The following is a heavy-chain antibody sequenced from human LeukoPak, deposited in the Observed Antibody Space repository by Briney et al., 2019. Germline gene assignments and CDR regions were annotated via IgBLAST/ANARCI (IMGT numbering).Heavy chain of an antibody. CDR2: IYYSGST. CDR3: ARDAGRTTYFDY. V-gene: IGHV4-59*01. CDR1: GGSISSYY. J-gene: IGHJ4*02. D-gene: IGHD1-7*01. Sequence: PSETLSLTCTVSGGSISSYYWSWIRQPPGKGLEWIGYIYYSGSTNYNPSLKSRVTISIDTSRNHFSLKLSSVTAADTAVYYCARDAGRTTYFDYWGQGTLVTVSS.